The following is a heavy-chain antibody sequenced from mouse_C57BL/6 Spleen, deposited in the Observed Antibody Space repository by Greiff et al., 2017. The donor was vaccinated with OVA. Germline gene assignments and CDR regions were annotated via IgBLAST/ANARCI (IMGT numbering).Heavy chain of an antibody. J-gene: IGHJ4*01. CDR1: GFTFSDYG. CDR2: ISSGSSTI. CDR3: ARKAYSYYAMDY. D-gene: IGHD2-10*01. V-gene: IGHV5-17*01. Sequence: DVMLVESGGGLVKPGGSLKLSCAASGFTFSDYGMHWVRQAPEKGLEWVAYISSGSSTIYYADTVKGRFTISRDNAKNTLFLQMTSLRSEDTAMYYCARKAYSYYAMDYWGQGTSVTVSS.